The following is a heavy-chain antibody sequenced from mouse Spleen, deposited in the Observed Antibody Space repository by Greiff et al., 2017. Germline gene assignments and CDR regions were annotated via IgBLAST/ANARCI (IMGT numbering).Heavy chain of an antibody. Sequence: QVQLQQSGAELVMPGASVKLSCKASGYTFTSYWMHWVKQRPGQGLEWIGEIDPSDSYTNYNQKFKGKATLTVDKSSSTAYMQLSSLTSEDSAVYYCARWGAWFAYWGQGTLVTVSA. J-gene: IGHJ3*01. V-gene: IGHV1-69*01. CDR1: GYTFTSYW. CDR2: IDPSDSYT. CDR3: ARWGAWFAY.